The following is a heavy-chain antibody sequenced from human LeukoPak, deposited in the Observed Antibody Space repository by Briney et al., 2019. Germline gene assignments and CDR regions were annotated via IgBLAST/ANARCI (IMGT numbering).Heavy chain of an antibody. D-gene: IGHD2-21*02. CDR3: SREVAYCGDDCYSAEFDY. CDR2: TYYRSKWHY. CDR1: GDSVSSNSS. Sequence: SQSLSLTCAISGDSVSSNSSWNWIRQSPSRGLEWLGRTYYRSKWHYDYRASVRSRISINPETSKNQFSLHLNSVTPEDTAVYYCSREVAYCGDDCYSAEFDYWGQGILVTVSS. J-gene: IGHJ4*02. V-gene: IGHV6-1*01.